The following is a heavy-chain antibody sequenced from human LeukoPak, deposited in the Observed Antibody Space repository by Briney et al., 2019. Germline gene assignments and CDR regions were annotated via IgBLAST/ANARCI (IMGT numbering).Heavy chain of an antibody. V-gene: IGHV4-4*07. CDR3: ARYYDSSGYDSIPPYNWFDP. D-gene: IGHD3-22*01. J-gene: IGHJ5*02. CDR2: IHTSGSP. Sequence: PSETLSLTCTVSGGSIRNYYWNWIRQPAGKGLEWIGRIHTSGSPNYNPSLKSRVTISVDTSKNQFSLKLSSVTAADTAVYYCARYYDSSGYDSIPPYNWFDPWGQGTLVTVSS. CDR1: GGSIRNYY.